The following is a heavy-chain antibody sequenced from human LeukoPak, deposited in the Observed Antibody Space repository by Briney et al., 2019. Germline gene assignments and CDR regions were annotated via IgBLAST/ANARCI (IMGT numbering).Heavy chain of an antibody. CDR3: ARVVGGMTGADY. CDR2: ISDSGTVI. J-gene: IGHJ4*02. V-gene: IGHV3-48*04. Sequence: GGSLRLSCVASGFTSSSYPMIWVRQAPGKGLESVSYISDSGTVIHYADSVKGRFTLSRDNAKNSLNVQMNSLSAEDTAVYYCARVVGGMTGADYWGQGTLVTVSS. CDR1: GFTSSSYP. D-gene: IGHD3-9*01.